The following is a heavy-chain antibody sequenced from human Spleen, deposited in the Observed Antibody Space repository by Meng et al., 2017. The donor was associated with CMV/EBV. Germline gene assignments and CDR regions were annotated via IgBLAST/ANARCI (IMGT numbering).Heavy chain of an antibody. CDR2: ISYDGSNK. CDR3: AKGPIYSNYYHK. CDR1: GFTFSNFP. V-gene: IGHV3-30-3*01. J-gene: IGHJ4*02. Sequence: GESLKISCAASGFTFSNFPMHWVRQAPGKGLEWVAVISYDGSNKYYGDSAKGRFSISRDNSQNTLYLYMNNLRGEDTAVYYCAKGPIYSNYYHKWGQGTLVTVSS. D-gene: IGHD4-11*01.